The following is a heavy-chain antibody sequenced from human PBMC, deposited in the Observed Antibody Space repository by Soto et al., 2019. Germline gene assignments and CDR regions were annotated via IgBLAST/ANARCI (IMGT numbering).Heavy chain of an antibody. Sequence: RGSLRLSCAASGFTFSSYLMSWVRHAPGKGLDWVANINQDGSEKYYVDSVKGRSTISRDNAKNSVYLQMNSLRAEDTAVYYCARDSGAATVWGQGTMVTVSS. CDR3: ARDSGAATV. D-gene: IGHD2-15*01. CDR1: GFTFSSYL. CDR2: INQDGSEK. J-gene: IGHJ3*01. V-gene: IGHV3-7*03.